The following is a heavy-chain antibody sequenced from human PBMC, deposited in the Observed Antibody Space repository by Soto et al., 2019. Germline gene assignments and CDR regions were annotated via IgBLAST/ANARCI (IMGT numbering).Heavy chain of an antibody. Sequence: GESLNISCKGCGYSFTRYWISWVRQMPGKGLEWMGRIDPSDSYTNYSPSFQGHVTISADKSISTAYLQWSSLKASDTAMYYCARHAGGRYNWFDPWGQGTLVTVSS. V-gene: IGHV5-10-1*01. CDR3: ARHAGGRYNWFDP. D-gene: IGHD6-19*01. CDR2: IDPSDSYT. CDR1: GYSFTRYW. J-gene: IGHJ5*02.